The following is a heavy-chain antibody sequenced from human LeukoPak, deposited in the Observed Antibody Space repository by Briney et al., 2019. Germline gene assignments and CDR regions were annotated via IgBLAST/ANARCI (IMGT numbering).Heavy chain of an antibody. V-gene: IGHV3-53*01. Sequence: GGSPRLSCAASGFTVSSNYMSWVRQAPGKGLGLVSVIYSGGSTYYADSVKGRFTISRDNSKSTLYLQMSSLRAEDTAVYYCARGWGSRGAFDIWGQGTMVTVSS. CDR1: GFTVSSNY. CDR3: ARGWGSRGAFDI. CDR2: IYSGGST. J-gene: IGHJ3*02. D-gene: IGHD6-13*01.